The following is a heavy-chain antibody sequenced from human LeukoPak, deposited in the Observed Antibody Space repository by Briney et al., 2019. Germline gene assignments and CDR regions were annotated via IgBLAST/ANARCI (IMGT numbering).Heavy chain of an antibody. J-gene: IGHJ4*02. D-gene: IGHD5-18*01. CDR1: GGSIGSSSYY. CDR3: ARRVGYSYGSLYYFDY. CDR2: IYYSGST. V-gene: IGHV4-39*07. Sequence: KLSETLSPTCTVSGGSIGSSSYYWGWIRQPPGQGLEWIGTIYYSGSTYYNPSLKSRVTISVDTSKNQFSLKLSSVTAADTAVYYCARRVGYSYGSLYYFDYWGQGTLVTVSS.